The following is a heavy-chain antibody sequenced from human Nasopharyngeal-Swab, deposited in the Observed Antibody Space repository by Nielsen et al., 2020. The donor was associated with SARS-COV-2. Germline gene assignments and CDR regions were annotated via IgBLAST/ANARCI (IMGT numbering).Heavy chain of an antibody. J-gene: IGHJ5*02. CDR2: VSGSGGTT. Sequence: WIRQPPGKGLEWVAGVSGSGGTTKYADSVKGRFTISRDNSKNKLYLQMHRLRVEDTAVYYCAKDRYCSGGACYFSGFDHWGLGTLVTVSS. CDR3: AKDRYCSGGACYFSGFDH. D-gene: IGHD2-15*01. V-gene: IGHV3-23*01.